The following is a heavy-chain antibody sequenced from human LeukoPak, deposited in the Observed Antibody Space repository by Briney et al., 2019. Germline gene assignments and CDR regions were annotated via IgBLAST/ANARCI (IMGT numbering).Heavy chain of an antibody. CDR1: GGTFSSYA. J-gene: IGHJ6*02. CDR2: IIPIFGTE. V-gene: IGHV1-69*13. D-gene: IGHD4-17*01. CDR3: ARDDYGDGYYYYGMDV. Sequence: ASVKVSCKASGGTFSSYAISWVRQAPGQGLEWMGGIIPIFGTENYAQKFQGRVTITADESTSTAYMELSSLRSEDTAVYYCARDDYGDGYYYYGMDVWGQGTTVTVSS.